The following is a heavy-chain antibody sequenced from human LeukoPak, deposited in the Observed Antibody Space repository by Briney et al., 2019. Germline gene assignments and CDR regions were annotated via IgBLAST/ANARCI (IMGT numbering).Heavy chain of an antibody. V-gene: IGHV4-39*01. CDR3: ARSPFPGGWSRVQWLVSYFDY. CDR2: IYYSGST. J-gene: IGHJ4*02. Sequence: KASETLSLTCTVSGGSISSSGYYWGWIRQPPGKGLEWIGSIYYSGSTYYNPSLKSRVTISVDTSKNQFSLKLSSVTAADTAVYYCARSPFPGGWSRVQWLVSYFDYWGQGTLVTVSS. CDR1: GGSISSSGYY. D-gene: IGHD6-19*01.